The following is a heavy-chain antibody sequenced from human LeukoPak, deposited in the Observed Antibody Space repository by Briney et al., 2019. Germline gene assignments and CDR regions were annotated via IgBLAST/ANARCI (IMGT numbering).Heavy chain of an antibody. CDR1: GFTFRSYG. D-gene: IGHD6-6*01. Sequence: GGSLRLSCAASGFTFRSYGMSWVRQAPGKGLEWVSVIYSGGSTYYADSVKGRFTISRDNSKNTLYLQMNSLRAEDTAVYYCARDYSSSGLGMDVWGKGTTVTVSS. CDR3: ARDYSSSGLGMDV. CDR2: IYSGGST. J-gene: IGHJ6*03. V-gene: IGHV3-66*02.